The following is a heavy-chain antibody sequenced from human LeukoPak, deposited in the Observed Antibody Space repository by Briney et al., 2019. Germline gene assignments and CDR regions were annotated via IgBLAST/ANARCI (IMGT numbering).Heavy chain of an antibody. CDR1: GGSISSSSYY. CDR2: IYYSGST. D-gene: IGHD3-10*01. J-gene: IGHJ4*02. V-gene: IGHV4-39*01. Sequence: SETLSLTCTVSGGSISSSSYYWGWIRQPRGKGLERIGSIYYSGSTYYNPSLKSRVTISVDTSKNQFSLKLSSVTAADTAVFYCARALLLWFGEPDYWSQGTLVTVSS. CDR3: ARALLLWFGEPDY.